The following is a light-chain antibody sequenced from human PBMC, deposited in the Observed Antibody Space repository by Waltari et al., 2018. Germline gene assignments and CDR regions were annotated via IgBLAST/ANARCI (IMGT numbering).Light chain of an antibody. CDR2: WAS. V-gene: IGKV4-1*01. CDR3: QQYYSSPQT. CDR1: QSVLYSSINKNY. J-gene: IGKJ1*01. Sequence: DIVMTQSPDSLAVSLGERATINCKSSQSVLYSSINKNYLAWYQQKPGQPPKLPIFWASTRESGVPDRFSGSGSGTDFTLTISSLQAEDVAIYYCQQYYSSPQTFGQGTKVEIK.